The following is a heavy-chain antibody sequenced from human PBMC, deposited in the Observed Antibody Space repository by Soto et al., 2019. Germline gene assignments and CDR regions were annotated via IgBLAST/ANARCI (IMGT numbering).Heavy chain of an antibody. D-gene: IGHD6-13*01. Sequence: SSETLSLTCTVSGGSISSYYWSWIRQPPGKGLEWIGYIYYSGSTNYNPSLKSRVTISVDTSKNQFSLKLSSVTAADTAVYYCARERGIAAVGISNWFDPWGKGTLVPV. CDR3: ARERGIAAVGISNWFDP. CDR2: IYYSGST. V-gene: IGHV4-59*01. CDR1: GGSISSYY. J-gene: IGHJ5*02.